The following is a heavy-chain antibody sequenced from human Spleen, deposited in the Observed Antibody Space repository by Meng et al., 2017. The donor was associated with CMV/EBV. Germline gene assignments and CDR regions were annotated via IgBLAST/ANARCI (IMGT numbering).Heavy chain of an antibody. CDR3: ARDCSSASCYMPGIDY. Sequence: ESLKISCAASGFTFSDYYMSWIRQAPGKGLQWVANIKQDGSEKYYVDSVKGRFTISRDNAKNSLYLQMNSLRAEDTAVYYCARDCSSASCYMPGIDYWGQGTLVTVSS. CDR1: GFTFSDYY. V-gene: IGHV3-7*01. D-gene: IGHD2-2*02. J-gene: IGHJ4*02. CDR2: IKQDGSEK.